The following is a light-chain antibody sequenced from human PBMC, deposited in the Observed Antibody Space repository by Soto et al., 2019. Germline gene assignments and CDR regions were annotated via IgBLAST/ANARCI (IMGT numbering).Light chain of an antibody. CDR3: QQYGSPPIT. CDR2: GAS. CDR1: QSVSNNY. J-gene: IGKJ5*01. Sequence: EIVLTQSPGTLSLSTGEIATLSCSASQSVSNNYLAWYQQKPGQAPRLLMFGASSRATGIADRFSGSGSGTDFTLTISRLEPEDFAVYYCQQYGSPPITFGQGTRLEIK. V-gene: IGKV3-20*01.